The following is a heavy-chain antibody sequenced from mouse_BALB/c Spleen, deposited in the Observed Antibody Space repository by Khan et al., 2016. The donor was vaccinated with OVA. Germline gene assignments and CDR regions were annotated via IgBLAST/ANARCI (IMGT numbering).Heavy chain of an antibody. Sequence: EVELVESGGGLVKPGGSLKLSCAASGFTFSDYYMYWVRQTPEKRLEWVATIRDGGSSTYYPDSVKGRFTISRDDAKNNLYLQMSSLKSEDTAMYDCARGYYGDPFAYWGQGTLVTVSA. V-gene: IGHV5-4*02. CDR1: GFTFSDYY. D-gene: IGHD2-13*01. CDR2: IRDGGSST. J-gene: IGHJ3*01. CDR3: ARGYYGDPFAY.